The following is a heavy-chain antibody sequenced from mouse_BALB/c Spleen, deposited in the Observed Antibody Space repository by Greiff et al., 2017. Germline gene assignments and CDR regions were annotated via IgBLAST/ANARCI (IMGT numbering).Heavy chain of an antibody. CDR1: GFSLTSYG. D-gene: IGHD3-2*01. J-gene: IGHJ3*01. Sequence: QVQLKESGPGLVQPSQSLSITCTVSGFSLTSYGVHWVRQSPGKGLEWLGVIWSGGSTDYNAAFISRLSISKDNSKSQVFFKMNSLQANDTAIYYCAREDSSAYVGFAYWGQGTLVTVSA. CDR2: IWSGGST. CDR3: AREDSSAYVGFAY. V-gene: IGHV2-2*02.